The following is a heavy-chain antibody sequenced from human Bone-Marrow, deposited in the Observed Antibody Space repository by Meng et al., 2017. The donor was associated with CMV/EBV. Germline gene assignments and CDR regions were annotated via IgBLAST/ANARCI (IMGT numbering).Heavy chain of an antibody. J-gene: IGHJ4*02. CDR2: ISGRGGGT. CDR1: GFNFSDSA. V-gene: IGHV3-23*01. CDR3: AKDGGDSGGYYPFFDY. D-gene: IGHD1-26*01. Sequence: GESLKISCAASGFNFSDSAMSWVRQAPGKGLDWVSAISGRGGGTYYASSVKGRFTISRDNSENILYLHMTSLRAEDAAVYYCAKDGGDSGGYYPFFDYWGQGPVVTVSS.